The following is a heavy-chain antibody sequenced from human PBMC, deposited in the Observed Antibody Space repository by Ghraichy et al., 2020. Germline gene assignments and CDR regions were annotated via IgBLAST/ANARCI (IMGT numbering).Heavy chain of an antibody. D-gene: IGHD2-21*02. J-gene: IGHJ3*02. V-gene: IGHV3-72*01. CDR1: GFTFSDHY. CDR3: ARARDYAFDI. CDR2: TRNKADSYTT. Sequence: GESLNISCATSGFTFSDHYLDWVRQAPGKGLEWVGRTRNKADSYTTEYAASVSGRFTVSRDASKNSMYLQMNSLKTEDTAVYYCARARDYAFDIWGQGTKVTVAS.